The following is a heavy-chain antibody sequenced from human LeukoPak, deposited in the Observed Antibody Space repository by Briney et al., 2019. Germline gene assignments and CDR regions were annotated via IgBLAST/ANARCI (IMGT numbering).Heavy chain of an antibody. CDR1: GFTFSSYA. CDR2: IYSGGKT. D-gene: IGHD3-22*01. V-gene: IGHV3-53*01. J-gene: IGHJ4*02. Sequence: PGGSLRLSCAASGFTFSSYAMSWVRQAPGKGLEWVSVIYSGGKTNYADSVKGRFTISRDNSKNTLYLQMNSLRAEDTAMYYCARGVADYYDSSGYQNWGQGTLVTVSS. CDR3: ARGVADYYDSSGYQN.